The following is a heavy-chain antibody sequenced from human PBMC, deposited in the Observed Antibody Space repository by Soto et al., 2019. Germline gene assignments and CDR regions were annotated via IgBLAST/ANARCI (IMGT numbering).Heavy chain of an antibody. J-gene: IGHJ6*02. CDR2: ISGSGGST. CDR1: GFTFSSYA. Sequence: GGSLRLSCAASGFTFSSYAMSWVRQAPGKGLEWVSAISGSGGSTYYADSVKGRFTISRDNSKNTLYLQMNRLRAEDTAVYYCAKHFVRFLEWILSGGGCMDVWGQGPTVTVSS. CDR3: AKHFVRFLEWILSGGGCMDV. D-gene: IGHD3-3*01. V-gene: IGHV3-23*01.